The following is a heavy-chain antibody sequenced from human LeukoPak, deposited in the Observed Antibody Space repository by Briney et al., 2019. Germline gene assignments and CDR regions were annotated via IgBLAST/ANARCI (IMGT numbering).Heavy chain of an antibody. Sequence: SQTLSLTCTVSGGSISSGSYYWSWIRQPAGKGLEWTGRIYTSGSTNYNLSLKSRVTISVDTSKNQFSLKLSSVTAADTAVYYCARGWTKWGQGTLVTVSS. CDR1: GGSISSGSYY. V-gene: IGHV4-61*02. CDR3: ARGWTK. D-gene: IGHD3/OR15-3a*01. CDR2: IYTSGST. J-gene: IGHJ4*02.